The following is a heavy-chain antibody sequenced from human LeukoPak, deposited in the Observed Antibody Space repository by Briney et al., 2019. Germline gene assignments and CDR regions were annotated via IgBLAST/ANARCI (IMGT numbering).Heavy chain of an antibody. Sequence: ASVKVSCKASGYTFTSYDINWVRQATGQGLEWMGWMNPNSGNTGYAQKFQGRVTMTRNTSISTAYMELSSLRSEDTAVYYCARGAYDYVWGSYRYTDYWGQGTLVTVSS. V-gene: IGHV1-8*01. J-gene: IGHJ4*02. CDR2: MNPNSGNT. CDR1: GYTFTSYD. D-gene: IGHD3-16*02. CDR3: ARGAYDYVWGSYRYTDY.